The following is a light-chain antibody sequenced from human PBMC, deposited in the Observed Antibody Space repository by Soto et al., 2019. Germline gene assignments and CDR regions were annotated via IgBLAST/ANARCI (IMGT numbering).Light chain of an antibody. CDR1: SSDVGNYNY. CDR3: TSFSTGSSYVI. J-gene: IGLJ2*01. CDR2: QVT. Sequence: QSALTQPASVSGSPGQSITISCTGSSSDVGNYNYVSWYQETPGKAPRLIIYQVTHRPSGVSNRFSGSKSGNTASLTISGLQADDEADYFCTSFSTGSSYVIFGGGTQLTVL. V-gene: IGLV2-14*01.